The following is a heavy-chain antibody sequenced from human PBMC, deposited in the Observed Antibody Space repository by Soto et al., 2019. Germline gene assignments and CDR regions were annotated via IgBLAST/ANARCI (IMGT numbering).Heavy chain of an antibody. D-gene: IGHD2-21*01. Sequence: GSLRLSCAASGFTFSSYAMSWVRQAPGKGLEWVSAISGSGGSTYYADSVKGRFTISRDNSKNTLYLQMNSLRAEDTAVYYCAKVMGIPPYYYYMDVWGKGTTVTVSS. J-gene: IGHJ6*03. CDR1: GFTFSSYA. CDR3: AKVMGIPPYYYYMDV. CDR2: ISGSGGST. V-gene: IGHV3-23*01.